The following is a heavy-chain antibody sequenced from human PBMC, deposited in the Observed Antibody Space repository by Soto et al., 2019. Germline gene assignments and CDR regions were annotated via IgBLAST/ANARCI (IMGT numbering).Heavy chain of an antibody. Sequence: PSETLSLTCTVSGGSISSYYWSWIRQPPGKGLEWIGYIYYSGSTNYNPSLKSRVTISVDTSKNQFSLKLSSVTAADTAVYYCARTDIVVVPAAYSLDVWGKGTTVTVSS. J-gene: IGHJ6*04. D-gene: IGHD2-2*01. CDR3: ARTDIVVVPAAYSLDV. V-gene: IGHV4-59*01. CDR1: GGSISSYY. CDR2: IYYSGST.